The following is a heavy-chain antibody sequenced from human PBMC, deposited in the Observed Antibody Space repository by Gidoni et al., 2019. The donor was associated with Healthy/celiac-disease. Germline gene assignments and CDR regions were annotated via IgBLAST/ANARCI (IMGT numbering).Heavy chain of an antibody. CDR2: IYTSGST. CDR1: GGSISSYY. D-gene: IGHD2-2*01. V-gene: IGHV4-4*07. CDR3: ARERRGCSSTSCYSYYYYYMDV. J-gene: IGHJ6*03. Sequence: QVQLQESGPGLVKPSETLSLTCTVSGGSISSYYWSWIRQPAGKGLEWIGRIYTSGSTNYNPSLKSRVTMSVDTSKNQFSLKLSSVTAADTAVYYCARERRGCSSTSCYSYYYYYMDVWGKGTTVTVSS.